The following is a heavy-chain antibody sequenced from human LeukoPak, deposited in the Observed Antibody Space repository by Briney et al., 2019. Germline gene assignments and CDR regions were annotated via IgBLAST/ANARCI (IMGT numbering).Heavy chain of an antibody. V-gene: IGHV1-69*13. Sequence: SVKVSCKASGGTFSSYAISWVRQAPGQGLEWMGGIIPIFGTANYAQKFQGRVTITADESTSTAYMELSSLRSEDTAVYYCARSATRYSGYDLIVLWGQGTLVTVSS. J-gene: IGHJ4*02. CDR1: GGTFSSYA. D-gene: IGHD5-12*01. CDR2: IIPIFGTA. CDR3: ARSATRYSGYDLIVL.